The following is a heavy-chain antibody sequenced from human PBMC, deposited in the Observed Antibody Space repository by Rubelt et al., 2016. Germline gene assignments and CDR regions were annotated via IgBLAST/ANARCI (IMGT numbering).Heavy chain of an antibody. Sequence: EVQLVESGGGLVQPGRSLRLSCTASGFAFNDYAMTWVRQAPGKGLEWVSGISGSGGDTYYVDSVKGRFTIPRDNSKNTLYLQMSGLRAEDTAVYYCAKGNGVTCFFGRDYWGQGTLVTVSS. D-gene: IGHD2-8*01. CDR3: AKGNGVTCFFGRDY. CDR2: ISGSGGDT. CDR1: GFAFNDYA. V-gene: IGHV3-23*04. J-gene: IGHJ4*02.